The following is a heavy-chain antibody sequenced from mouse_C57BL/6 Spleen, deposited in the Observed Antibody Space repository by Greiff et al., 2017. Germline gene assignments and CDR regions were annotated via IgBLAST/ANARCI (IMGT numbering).Heavy chain of an antibody. J-gene: IGHJ3*01. CDR2: IWGDGST. CDR1: GFSSTSYG. D-gene: IGHD2-4*01. CDR3: AKHIYYDYNGGFAY. V-gene: IGHV2-3*01. Sequence: VRLMESGPGLVAPSQSLSITCTVSGFSSTSYGVSWVRQPPGKGLEWLGVIWGDGSTTYHSALISRLTIRTDNSKSQVFFKMTSLQTDYAATYYCAKHIYYDYNGGFAYWGKGTLVTVSA.